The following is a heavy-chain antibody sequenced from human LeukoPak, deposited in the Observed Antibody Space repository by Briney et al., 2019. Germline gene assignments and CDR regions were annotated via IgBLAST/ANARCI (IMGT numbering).Heavy chain of an antibody. V-gene: IGHV3-48*02. CDR2: IRSGSII. CDR3: TRDLREYSMDY. Sequence: SGGSLRLSCAASGFTFSDYSMNWVRQAPGKGLEWISYIRSGSIIYYADSVKGRFTISRDNAKNSLYLQMNSLRDEDTAVYYCTRDLREYSMDYWGQGTLVTVSS. D-gene: IGHD6-6*01. J-gene: IGHJ4*02. CDR1: GFTFSDYS.